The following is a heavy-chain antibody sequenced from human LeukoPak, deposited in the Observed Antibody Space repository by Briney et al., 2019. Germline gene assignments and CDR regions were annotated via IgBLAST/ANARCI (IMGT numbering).Heavy chain of an antibody. CDR1: GGTFSSYA. CDR2: INPSDGST. V-gene: IGHV1-46*01. Sequence: ASVKVSCKASGGTFSSYATSWVRQAPGQGFEWMAIINPSDGSTTNSQKFQGRVTMTRDTSTSTVYMELSGLRSEDTALYYCARIRDGYNDAYDIWGQGTMVTVSS. D-gene: IGHD5-24*01. J-gene: IGHJ3*02. CDR3: ARIRDGYNDAYDI.